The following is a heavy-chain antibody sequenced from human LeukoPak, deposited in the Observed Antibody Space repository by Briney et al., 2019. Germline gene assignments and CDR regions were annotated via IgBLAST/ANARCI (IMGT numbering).Heavy chain of an antibody. CDR2: ISGGGHDT. D-gene: IGHD3-3*01. J-gene: IGHJ4*02. CDR3: AKSLLRPGY. CDR1: GFTFSSYG. V-gene: IGHV3-23*01. Sequence: PGGSLRLSCAASGFTFSSYGMSWVRQAPGKGLEWVSAISGGGHDTYNADSVKGRFTVSRDNSKNTLYLLMNSLRAEDTAVYYCAKSLLRPGYWGQGTLVTVSS.